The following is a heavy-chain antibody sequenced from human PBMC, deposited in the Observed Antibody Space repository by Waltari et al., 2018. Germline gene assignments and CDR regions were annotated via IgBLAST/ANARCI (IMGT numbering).Heavy chain of an antibody. Sequence: QVQLQESGPGLVKPSETLSLTCAVSGYSISSGYYWGWIRQPPGKGLAWIGSIYHSGSTNYNPSLKSRVTISVDTSKNQFSLKLRSATAADTATYYGTRGERLGLDSWGRGTLITVAS. CDR2: IYHSGST. CDR1: GYSISSGYY. D-gene: IGHD1-1*01. CDR3: TRGERLGLDS. J-gene: IGHJ4*02. V-gene: IGHV4-38-2*01.